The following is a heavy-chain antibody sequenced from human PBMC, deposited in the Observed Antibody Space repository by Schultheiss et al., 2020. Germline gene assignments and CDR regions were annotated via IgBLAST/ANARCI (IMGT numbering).Heavy chain of an antibody. Sequence: SCAASGFTFSSYAMHWVRQAPGKGLEWVAVISYDGSNKYYADSVKGRFTISRDNSKNTLYLQMNSLRAEDTAVYYCARETREVSGWYYYYGMDVWGQGTTVNVSS. CDR2: ISYDGSNK. D-gene: IGHD6-19*01. CDR1: GFTFSSYA. V-gene: IGHV3-30*04. CDR3: ARETREVSGWYYYYGMDV. J-gene: IGHJ6*02.